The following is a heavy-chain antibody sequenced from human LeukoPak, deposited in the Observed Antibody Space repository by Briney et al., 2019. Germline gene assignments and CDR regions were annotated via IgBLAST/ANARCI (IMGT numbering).Heavy chain of an antibody. CDR2: ISAYNGNT. CDR3: ARDKGNYVWGSYKY. CDR1: GYTFTSYG. Sequence: ASVKVSCKASGYTFTSYGISWVRQAPGQGLEWMGWISAYNGNTNYAQKLQGRVTMTTDTSTSTAYMELRSLRSDDTAVYYCARDKGNYVWGSYKYWGQGTVVTVSS. D-gene: IGHD3-16*01. J-gene: IGHJ4*02. V-gene: IGHV1-18*01.